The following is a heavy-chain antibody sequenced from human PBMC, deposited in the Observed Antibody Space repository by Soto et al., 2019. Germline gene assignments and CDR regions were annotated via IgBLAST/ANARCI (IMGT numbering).Heavy chain of an antibody. CDR1: GFSLTTSGMS. CDR3: AHSGGYFHH. Sequence: SGPTLVNPTQTLTLTCTFSGFSLTTSGMSVGWIRQPPGKALEWLAVIYWDDDKRYSPSLKSRLTITKDTSKNQVVLTMTNMDPMDTSTYYCAHSGGYFHHWGQGTLVTVSS. D-gene: IGHD1-26*01. J-gene: IGHJ1*01. V-gene: IGHV2-5*02. CDR2: IYWDDDK.